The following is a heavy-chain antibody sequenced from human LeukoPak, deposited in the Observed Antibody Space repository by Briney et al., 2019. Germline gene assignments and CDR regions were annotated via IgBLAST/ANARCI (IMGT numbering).Heavy chain of an antibody. D-gene: IGHD3-10*01. Sequence: GGSLRLSCAASGFTFSSYAMSWVRQAPRKGLEWVSAISGSGGSTYYADSVKGRFTISRDNSKNTLYLQMNSLRAEDTAVYYCATWPGAWYGEDSWGQGTLVTVSS. V-gene: IGHV3-23*01. J-gene: IGHJ4*02. CDR3: ATWPGAWYGEDS. CDR1: GFTFSSYA. CDR2: ISGSGGST.